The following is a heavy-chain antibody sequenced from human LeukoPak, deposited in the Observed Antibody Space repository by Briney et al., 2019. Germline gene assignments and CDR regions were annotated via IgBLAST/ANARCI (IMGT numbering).Heavy chain of an antibody. V-gene: IGHV3-48*04. CDR2: ISDSSSTI. Sequence: GGSLRLSCAASGFTFSSYSMNWVRQAPGKGLEWVSYISDSSSTIYYADSVKGRFTISRDNAKNSLYVQMNSLRAEDAAVYYCAREISYDGFDYWGQGTLVTVSS. CDR3: AREISYDGFDY. CDR1: GFTFSSYS. D-gene: IGHD5-12*01. J-gene: IGHJ4*02.